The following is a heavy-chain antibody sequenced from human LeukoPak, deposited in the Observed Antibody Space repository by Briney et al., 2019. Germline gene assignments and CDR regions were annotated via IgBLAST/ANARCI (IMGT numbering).Heavy chain of an antibody. CDR2: IIPIFGTA. CDR3: AREVDIVATQDNWFDP. V-gene: IGHV1-69*13. Sequence: ASVKVSCKASGGTFSSYAISWVRQAPGQGLEWMGGIIPIFGTANYAQKFQGRVTITADESTSTAYMELSSLRSEDTAVYYCAREVDIVATQDNWFDPWGQGTLVTVSS. CDR1: GGTFSSYA. J-gene: IGHJ5*02. D-gene: IGHD5-12*01.